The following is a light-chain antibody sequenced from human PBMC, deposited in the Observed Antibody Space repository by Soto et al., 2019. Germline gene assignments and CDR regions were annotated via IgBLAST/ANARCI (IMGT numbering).Light chain of an antibody. CDR2: GAS. CDR3: QQYNNWPPYT. Sequence: EIVMTQSPATLSVSPGERATLSCRASQSISSSNLAWYQQKPGQAPRLLIYGASSRATGIPARFSGSGSGTEFTLTISSLQSEDFAVYYCQQYNNWPPYTFGQGTKLEI. J-gene: IGKJ2*01. CDR1: QSISSSN. V-gene: IGKV3-15*01.